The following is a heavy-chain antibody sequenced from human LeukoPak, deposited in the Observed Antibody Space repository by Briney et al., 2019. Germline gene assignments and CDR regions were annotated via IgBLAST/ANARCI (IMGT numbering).Heavy chain of an antibody. CDR1: GFTVSSNY. CDR3: ATGESDAFDI. J-gene: IGHJ3*02. V-gene: IGHV3-11*01. Sequence: GGSLRLSCAASGFTVSSNYMSWVRQAPGKGLEWVSYISSSGSTIYYADSVKGRFTISRDNAKNSLYLQMNSLRAEDTAVYYCATGESDAFDIWGQGTMVTVSS. CDR2: ISSSGSTI. D-gene: IGHD3-10*01.